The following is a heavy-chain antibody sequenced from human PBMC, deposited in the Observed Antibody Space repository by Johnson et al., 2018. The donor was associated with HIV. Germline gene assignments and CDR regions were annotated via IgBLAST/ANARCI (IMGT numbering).Heavy chain of an antibody. Sequence: VQLVESGGGVVQPGRSLRLSCVASGFTFSNYGMHWVRQAPGKGLEWVGRVKSKTDGGTTDYAAPMKGRFTISRDGSKNTLYLQMNSLKTEDTAVYYCTTGLYWNDAFDIWGQGTMVTVSS. CDR3: TTGLYWNDAFDI. CDR1: GFTFSNYG. J-gene: IGHJ3*02. CDR2: VKSKTDGGTT. V-gene: IGHV3-15*01. D-gene: IGHD1-1*01.